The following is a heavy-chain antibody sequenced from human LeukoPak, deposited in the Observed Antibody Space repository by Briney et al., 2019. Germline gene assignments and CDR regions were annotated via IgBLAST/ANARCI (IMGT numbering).Heavy chain of an antibody. Sequence: SETLSLTCTVAGGSISSHYWSWIRQPPGKGLEWIGYIYYSGSTNYNPSLKSRVTISADTSKNQFSLKLSSVTAADTAVYYCARAYYDFWSGYFLPHVSYYYYMDVWGKGTTVTVSS. CDR3: ARAYYDFWSGYFLPHVSYYYYMDV. J-gene: IGHJ6*03. CDR1: GGSISSHY. D-gene: IGHD3-3*01. CDR2: IYYSGST. V-gene: IGHV4-59*11.